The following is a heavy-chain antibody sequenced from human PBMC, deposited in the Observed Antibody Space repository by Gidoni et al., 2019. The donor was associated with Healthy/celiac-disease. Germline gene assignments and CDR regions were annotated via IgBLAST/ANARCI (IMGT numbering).Heavy chain of an antibody. CDR1: GGTFSSYA. J-gene: IGHJ4*02. CDR3: AGAYCSGGSCFPGVDY. V-gene: IGHV1-69*01. Sequence: QVQLVQSGAEVKKPGSSVNVSCKASGGTFSSYAISWVRQAPGQGLEWMGGIIPIFGTANYAQKFQGIVTITADESTSTAYMELSSLRSEDTAVYYCAGAYCSGGSCFPGVDYWGQGTLVTVSS. CDR2: IIPIFGTA. D-gene: IGHD2-15*01.